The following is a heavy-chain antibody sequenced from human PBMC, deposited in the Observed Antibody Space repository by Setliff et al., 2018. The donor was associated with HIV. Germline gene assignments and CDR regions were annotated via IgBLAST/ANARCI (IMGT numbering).Heavy chain of an antibody. V-gene: IGHV1-69*10. Sequence: SVKVSCKASGGTFSSYGISWVRQAPGQGLEWLGCIIPILGITNYAQKFQGRVTINSDIPTSTAYMDLSRLRSEETAGYYCGLATIVWGAFDYWGQGTLVTVSS. CDR3: GLATIVWGAFDY. J-gene: IGHJ4*02. CDR1: GGTFSSYG. CDR2: IIPILGIT. D-gene: IGHD5-12*01.